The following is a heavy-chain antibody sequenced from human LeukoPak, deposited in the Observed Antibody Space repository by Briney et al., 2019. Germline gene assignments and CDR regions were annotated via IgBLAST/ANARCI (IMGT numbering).Heavy chain of an antibody. CDR2: SGST. D-gene: IGHD6-13*01. CDR1: GGSISSYY. V-gene: IGHV4-59*01. CDR3: ARVDSSSWGYYGMDV. Sequence: KASETLSLTCTVSGGSISSYYRSWIRQPPGKGLEWIGYSGSTNYNPSLKSQVTISVDTSKNHFSLRLSPVTAADTAVYYCARVDSSSWGYYGMDVWGQGTTVTVSS. J-gene: IGHJ6*02.